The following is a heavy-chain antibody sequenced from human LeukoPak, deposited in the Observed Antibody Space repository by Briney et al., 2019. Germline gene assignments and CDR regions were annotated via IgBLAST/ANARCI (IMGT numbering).Heavy chain of an antibody. CDR3: VRRVVGATGRWFDP. CDR2: ITDNGGIT. Sequence: LGGSLRLSCAGSGFTFNNYAVSWVRQPPGKGLEWVSIITDNGGITYYGDSVKGRFTISRDNSKNTLYLQMNSLTAEDTAVYYCVRRVVGATGRWFDPWGQGTLVTVSS. V-gene: IGHV3-23*01. J-gene: IGHJ5*02. D-gene: IGHD1-26*01. CDR1: GFTFNNYA.